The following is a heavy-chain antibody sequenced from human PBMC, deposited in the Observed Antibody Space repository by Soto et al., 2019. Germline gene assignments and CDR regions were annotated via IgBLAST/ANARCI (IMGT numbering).Heavy chain of an antibody. CDR3: APKVADGEFDY. CDR2: IYSGGST. V-gene: IGHV3-53*01. CDR1: GFTVRSNY. Sequence: GGSLRLSCAASGFTVRSNYMGWVRQAPGKGLEWVSVIYSGGSTYYADSVKGRFTISRDNSKNSLYLQMNSLRAEDTALYYCAPKVADGEFDYWGQGTLVTVSS. J-gene: IGHJ4*02. D-gene: IGHD3-10*01.